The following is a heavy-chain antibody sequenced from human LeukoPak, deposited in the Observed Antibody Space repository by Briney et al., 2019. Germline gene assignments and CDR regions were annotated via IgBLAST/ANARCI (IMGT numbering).Heavy chain of an antibody. CDR3: ARQGWFGELLSTLDY. J-gene: IGHJ4*02. CDR1: GGSISSSSYY. V-gene: IGHV4-39*01. Sequence: PSETLSLTCTVSGGSISSSSYYWGWIRQPPGKGLEWIGSIYYSGSTYYNPSLKSRVTISVDTSKNQFSLKLSSVTASDTAVYYCARQGWFGELLSTLDYWGQGTLVTVSS. CDR2: IYYSGST. D-gene: IGHD3-10*01.